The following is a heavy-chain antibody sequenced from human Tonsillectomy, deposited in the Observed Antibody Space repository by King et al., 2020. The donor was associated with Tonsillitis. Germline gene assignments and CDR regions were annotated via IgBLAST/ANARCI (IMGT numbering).Heavy chain of an antibody. Sequence: QLQESGPGLVKASQTLSLTCAVSGGSISSGAYYGSWIRHHPGKGLEWIGFIYYSGSTYYNPSLKSRVTISVDTSKNQFSLNLSSVTAAETAVYYCARVITAAVYLDYWGQGTLVTVSS. V-gene: IGHV4-31*11. CDR1: GGSISSGAYY. D-gene: IGHD6-13*01. CDR2: IYYSGST. J-gene: IGHJ4*02. CDR3: ARVITAAVYLDY.